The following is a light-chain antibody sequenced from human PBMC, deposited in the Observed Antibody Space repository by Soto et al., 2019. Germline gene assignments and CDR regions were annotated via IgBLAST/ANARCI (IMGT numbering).Light chain of an antibody. CDR1: SRDVGSYNL. CDR2: EDS. V-gene: IGLV2-23*01. CDR3: CSYADSSTYV. Sequence: QSALTQPASVSGSPGQSITISCTGTSRDVGSYNLVSWYQQHPGKAPKLIIYEDSKRPSGVSKRFSGSNSGNTASLTISGLQTEDEADYYCCSYADSSTYVFAPGTKVTVL. J-gene: IGLJ1*01.